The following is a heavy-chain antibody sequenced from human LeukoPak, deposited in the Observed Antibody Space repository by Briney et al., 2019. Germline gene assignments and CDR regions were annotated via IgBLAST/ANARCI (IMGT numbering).Heavy chain of an antibody. V-gene: IGHV4-34*01. CDR3: ARLGITGTLLDY. D-gene: IGHD1-7*01. CDR2: INHSGST. Sequence: PSETLSLTCAVYGGSFSGYYWSWIRQPPGKGLEWIGEINHSGSTNYNPSLKSRVTISVDTSKNQFSLKLSSVTAADTAVYYCARLGITGTLLDYWGQGTLVTVSS. CDR1: GGSFSGYY. J-gene: IGHJ4*02.